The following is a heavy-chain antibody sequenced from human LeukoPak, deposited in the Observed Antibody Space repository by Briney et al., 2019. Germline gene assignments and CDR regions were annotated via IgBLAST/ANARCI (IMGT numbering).Heavy chain of an antibody. CDR3: ARESVVVVAATGWFDP. Sequence: AASVKVSCKASGYTFTSYDINWVRQATGQGLEWMGWMNPNSGNTGYAQKFQGRVTMTRNTSISTAYMELSSLRSEDTAVYYCARESVVVVAATGWFDPWGQGTLVTVSS. CDR2: MNPNSGNT. J-gene: IGHJ5*02. V-gene: IGHV1-8*01. CDR1: GYTFTSYD. D-gene: IGHD2-15*01.